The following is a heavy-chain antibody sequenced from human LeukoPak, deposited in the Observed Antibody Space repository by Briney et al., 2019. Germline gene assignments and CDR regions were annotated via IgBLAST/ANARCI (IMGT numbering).Heavy chain of an antibody. D-gene: IGHD2-15*01. CDR1: GFTFSSYW. CDR3: ASNTALLVPFDY. V-gene: IGHV3-21*05. J-gene: IGHJ4*02. CDR2: ISSSSTYT. Sequence: GGSLRLSCAASGFTFSSYWMSWVRQAPGKGLEWVSYISSSSTYTNYADSVKGRFTISRDNAKNSLYLQMNSLRAEDTAVYYCASNTALLVPFDYWGQGTLVTVSS.